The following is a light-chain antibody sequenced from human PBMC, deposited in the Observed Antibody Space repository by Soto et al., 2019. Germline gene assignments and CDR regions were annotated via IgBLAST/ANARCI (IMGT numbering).Light chain of an antibody. Sequence: QSALTQPASVSGSPGQSITLSCTGSSSYSGGYDYGSWYPQHPGKDPKLIIYDVTNRPSGVSNRFSGSKSGNTASLTISGLHAADESDYYCSSYTTISTLVIFGGGTKLTVL. CDR2: DVT. CDR1: SSYSGGYDY. CDR3: SSYTTISTLVI. J-gene: IGLJ2*01. V-gene: IGLV2-14*01.